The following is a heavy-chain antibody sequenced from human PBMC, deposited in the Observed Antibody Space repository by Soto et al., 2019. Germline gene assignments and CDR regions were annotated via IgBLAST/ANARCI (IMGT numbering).Heavy chain of an antibody. CDR2: LYSDGTT. V-gene: IGHV3-53*02. J-gene: IGHJ4*02. Sequence: EVQLVETGGGLIQPGGSLRLSCAASGFTISSKYMTWVRQAPGKGLEWVSVLYSDGTTYYAESVKGLFTISRDNSKNTLYLQLTSLLAEDTAVYYCARERGGGATGGSFDYWGQGTLFTVSS. D-gene: IGHD1-26*01. CDR3: ARERGGGATGGSFDY. CDR1: GFTISSKY.